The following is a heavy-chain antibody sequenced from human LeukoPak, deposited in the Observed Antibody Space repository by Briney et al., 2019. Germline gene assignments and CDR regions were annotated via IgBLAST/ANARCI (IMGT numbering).Heavy chain of an antibody. D-gene: IGHD4-23*01. Sequence: SQTPSLTCTVSGVSISSGGYYWRWIRQHPGKGLVGIGYIYYSGSTYYNPSLKSRVTISVDTSKNQFSLKLSSVTAADTAMYYCARVVGRWRAAFDIWGQGTMVTVSS. CDR2: IYYSGST. CDR1: GVSISSGGYY. CDR3: ARVVGRWRAAFDI. V-gene: IGHV4-31*03. J-gene: IGHJ3*02.